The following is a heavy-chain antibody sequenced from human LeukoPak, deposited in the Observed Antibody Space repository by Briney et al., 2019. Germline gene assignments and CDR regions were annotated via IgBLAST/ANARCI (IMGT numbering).Heavy chain of an antibody. V-gene: IGHV4-59*01. J-gene: IGHJ3*02. CDR1: GGSISSYY. CDR3: ARDRGIYDYVRGSYRSDAFDI. CDR2: IYYSGST. Sequence: SETLSLTCTVSGGSISSYYWSWIRQPPGKGLEWIGYIYYSGSTNYNPSLKSRVTISVDTSKNQFSLKLSSVTAADTAVYYCARDRGIYDYVRGSYRSDAFDIWGQGTMVTVSS. D-gene: IGHD3-16*02.